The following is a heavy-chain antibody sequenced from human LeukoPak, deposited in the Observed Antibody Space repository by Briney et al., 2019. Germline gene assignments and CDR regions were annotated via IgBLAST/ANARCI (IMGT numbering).Heavy chain of an antibody. CDR2: IKEGGSVK. CDR1: GFTFSHYW. D-gene: IGHD6-6*01. V-gene: IGHV3-7*01. Sequence: GGSLRLSCAASGFTFSHYWMSWVRQAPGKGLEWLANIKEGGSVKYYVDSVKGRFTISRDNAKNSSYLQMNSLRAEDTAVYYCARIGYSSSSFDYWGQGALVTVSS. CDR3: ARIGYSSSSFDY. J-gene: IGHJ4*02.